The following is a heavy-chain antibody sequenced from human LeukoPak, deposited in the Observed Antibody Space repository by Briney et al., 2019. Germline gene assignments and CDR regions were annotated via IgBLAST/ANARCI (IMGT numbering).Heavy chain of an antibody. CDR3: AKDYCSSTSCYTPEFWFDP. V-gene: IGHV3-23*01. CDR2: ISGSGGST. D-gene: IGHD2-2*02. CDR1: GFTFSSYA. J-gene: IGHJ5*02. Sequence: GGSLRLSCAASGFTFSSYAMSWVRQAPGKGLEWVSAISGSGGSTYYADSVKGRFTISRDNSKNTLYLQMNSLRAEDTAVYYYAKDYCSSTSCYTPEFWFDPWGQGTLVTVSS.